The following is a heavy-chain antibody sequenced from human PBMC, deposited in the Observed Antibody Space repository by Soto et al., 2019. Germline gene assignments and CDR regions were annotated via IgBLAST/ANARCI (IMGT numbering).Heavy chain of an antibody. CDR1: NGSIIGFY. D-gene: IGHD1-26*01. Sequence: SETLSLTCSVSNGSIIGFYWTWIRQPPGKILEWIGYIHYSGRTDYNPSLTSRATMSVDTSKNQFSLNLKSITAADTAVYYCVRVGVGIGNHFDSWAREPWSPSPQ. CDR3: VRVGVGIGNHFDS. CDR2: IHYSGRT. J-gene: IGHJ4*02. V-gene: IGHV4-59*12.